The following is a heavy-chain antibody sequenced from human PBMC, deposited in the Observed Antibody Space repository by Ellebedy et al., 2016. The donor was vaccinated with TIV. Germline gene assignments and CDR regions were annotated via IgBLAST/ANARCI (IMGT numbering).Heavy chain of an antibody. Sequence: PGGSLRLSCAASGFTFSSHAMHWVRQAPAKGLEWVGFIWYDGSNKDYADSVKGRFTISRDNSKNTLYLQMNSLRVEDTAVYYCAGDPPNSGWQLAYWGQGALVTVS. D-gene: IGHD6-19*01. J-gene: IGHJ4*02. V-gene: IGHV3-33*01. CDR3: AGDPPNSGWQLAY. CDR1: GFTFSSHA. CDR2: IWYDGSNK.